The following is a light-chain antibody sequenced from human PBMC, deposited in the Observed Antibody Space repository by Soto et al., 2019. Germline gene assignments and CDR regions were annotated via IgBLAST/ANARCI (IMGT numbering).Light chain of an antibody. Sequence: QVTQSPSSLSASVGDRVTITCRASQSIRTYLNWYQQKPGKAPNLLIYAASSLQSGVPSRFSGSDSGTDFTLTISSLQPEDFATYYCQQSYSTPRMFGQGTKV. CDR3: QQSYSTPRM. CDR2: AAS. J-gene: IGKJ1*01. CDR1: QSIRTY. V-gene: IGKV1-39*01.